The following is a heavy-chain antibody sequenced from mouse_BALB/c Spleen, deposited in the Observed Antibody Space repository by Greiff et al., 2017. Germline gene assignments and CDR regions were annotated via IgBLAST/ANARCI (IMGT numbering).Heavy chain of an antibody. CDR2: ISSGSSTI. V-gene: IGHV5-17*02. J-gene: IGHJ4*01. D-gene: IGHD1-2*01. CDR3: ARSGGQLLRLPDYAMDY. Sequence: EVKLIESGGGLVQPGGSRKLSCAASGFTFSSFGMHWVRQAPEKGLEWVAYISSGSSTIYYADTVKGRFTISRDNPKNTLFLQMTSLRSEDTAMYYCARSGGQLLRLPDYAMDYWGKGTSGTVSS. CDR1: GFTFSSFG.